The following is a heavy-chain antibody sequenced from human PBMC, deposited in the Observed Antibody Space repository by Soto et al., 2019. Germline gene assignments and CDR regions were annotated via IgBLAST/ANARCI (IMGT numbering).Heavy chain of an antibody. CDR3: ARAYGYYFDY. Sequence: PSETLSLSCGVSGGSISSGGYSWSWIRQPPGKGLEWIGYMYHSGSTSYNPSLKSRVTISIDRSKNQFSLKLSSVTAADTAVYYCARAYGYYFDYWGQGTLVTVSS. J-gene: IGHJ4*02. V-gene: IGHV4-30-2*01. CDR1: GGSISSGGYS. CDR2: MYHSGST. D-gene: IGHD4-17*01.